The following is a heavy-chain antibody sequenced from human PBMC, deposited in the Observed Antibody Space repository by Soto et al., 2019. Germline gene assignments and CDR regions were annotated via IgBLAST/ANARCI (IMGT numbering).Heavy chain of an antibody. Sequence: GGSLRLSCAASGFTVSSNYMSWVRQAPGKGLEWVSVIYSGGSTHYADSVKGRFTISRHNSKNTLYLQMNSLRAEDTAVYYCARDDRSVAGGYAFDIWGQGTMVTVSS. D-gene: IGHD6-25*01. V-gene: IGHV3-53*04. J-gene: IGHJ3*02. CDR2: IYSGGST. CDR1: GFTVSSNY. CDR3: ARDDRSVAGGYAFDI.